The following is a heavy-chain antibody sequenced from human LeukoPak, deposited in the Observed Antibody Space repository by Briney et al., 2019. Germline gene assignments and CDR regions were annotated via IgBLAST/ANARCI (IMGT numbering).Heavy chain of an antibody. CDR3: ARDRDVYHTGVDY. CDR1: GFTFSSYA. V-gene: IGHV3-7*01. CDR2: IKEDGSEK. Sequence: GGSLRLSCAASGFTFSSYAMSWVRQAPGKGLEWVANIKEDGSEKYYVDSVKGRFTISRDNSKNSLYLQMSRLRAEDSAIYYCARDRDVYHTGVDYWGQGTLVTVSS. D-gene: IGHD5-24*01. J-gene: IGHJ4*02.